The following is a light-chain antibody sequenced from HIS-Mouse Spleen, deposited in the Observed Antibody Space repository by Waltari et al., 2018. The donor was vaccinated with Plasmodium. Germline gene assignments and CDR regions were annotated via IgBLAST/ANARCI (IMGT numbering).Light chain of an antibody. J-gene: IGLJ2*01. CDR2: QDS. CDR3: QAWDSSTVV. Sequence: SYALTQPPSVSVSPGQTDRITCPGDNLGDKYACWYQQKPGQPPVLVIYQDSKRPSGIPYRFSGSNSGNTATLTISGTQAMDEADYYCQAWDSSTVVFGGGTKLTVL. V-gene: IGLV3-1*01. CDR1: NLGDKY.